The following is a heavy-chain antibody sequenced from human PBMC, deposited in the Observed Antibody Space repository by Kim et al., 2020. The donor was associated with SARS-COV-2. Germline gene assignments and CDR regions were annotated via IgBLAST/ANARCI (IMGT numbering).Heavy chain of an antibody. CDR3: ARVVDSGYSDF. Sequence: SETLSLTCTVSGGSINIYYWGWFRQPPGQGLEWIGHIHYSGSTTTNVSLRSRLSISMDTSKNHFSLRLRSVTTADTAVYYCARVVDSGYSDFWGQGTLVTVSS. CDR2: IHYSGST. CDR1: GGSINIYY. J-gene: IGHJ4*02. D-gene: IGHD3-22*01. V-gene: IGHV4-59*13.